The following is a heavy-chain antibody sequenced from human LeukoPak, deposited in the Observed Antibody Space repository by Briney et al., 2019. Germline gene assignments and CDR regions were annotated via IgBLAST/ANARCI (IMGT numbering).Heavy chain of an antibody. CDR1: GYTFTGYY. V-gene: IGHV1-2*02. CDR2: INPNSGGT. D-gene: IGHD6-13*01. Sequence: ASVKVSCKASGYTFTGYYMHWVRQAPGQGLEWMGWINPNSGGTNNAQKFQGRVTMTRDTSISTAYMELSRLRSDDTAVYYCARGQKLDTTNWFDPWGQGTLVTVSS. CDR3: ARGQKLDTTNWFDP. J-gene: IGHJ5*02.